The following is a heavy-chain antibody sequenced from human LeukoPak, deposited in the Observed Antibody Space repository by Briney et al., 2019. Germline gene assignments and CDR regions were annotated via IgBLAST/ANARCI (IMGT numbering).Heavy chain of an antibody. V-gene: IGHV1-69*13. J-gene: IGHJ4*02. CDR2: IIPIFGTA. CDR1: GGTFISYA. CDR3: ATAADTAMGVFDY. Sequence: SVKVSCKASGGTFISYAISWVRQAPGQGLEWMGGIIPIFGTANYAQKFQGRVTITADESTSTAYMELSSLRSEDTAVYYCATAADTAMGVFDYWGQGTLVTVSS. D-gene: IGHD5-18*01.